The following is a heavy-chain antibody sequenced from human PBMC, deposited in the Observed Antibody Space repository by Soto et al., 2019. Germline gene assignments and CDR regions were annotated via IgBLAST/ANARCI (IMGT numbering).Heavy chain of an antibody. J-gene: IGHJ6*02. CDR3: ARDWSKFSYNYPYYYAMDA. CDR1: GFSVTNSY. CDR2: LYSSGTT. Sequence: PWGSLRLSCTVSGFSVTNSYINFFRHSPFKWLEWVSILYSSGTTYYADSVRGRFTVSRDDSKNTLFLHMNSLRADDTAVYYCARDWSKFSYNYPYYYAMDAWGQGTTVTVSS. V-gene: IGHV3-53*01. D-gene: IGHD5-18*01.